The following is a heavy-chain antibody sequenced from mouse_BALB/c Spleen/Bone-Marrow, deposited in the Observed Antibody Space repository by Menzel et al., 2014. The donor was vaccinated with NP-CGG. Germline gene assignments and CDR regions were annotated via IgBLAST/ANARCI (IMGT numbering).Heavy chain of an antibody. D-gene: IGHD1-1*02. J-gene: IGHJ4*01. CDR3: ARVYGAMDY. Sequence: EVMLVESGPELVKPGASRKISCKASGYSFXGYTMNWVKQSHGKNLEWIGLINPYNGGTSYNQKFKGKATLTVDKSSSTAYMELLSPTSEDSAVYYCARVYGAMDYWGQGTSVTVSS. CDR2: INPYNGGT. V-gene: IGHV1-18*01. CDR1: GYSFXGYT.